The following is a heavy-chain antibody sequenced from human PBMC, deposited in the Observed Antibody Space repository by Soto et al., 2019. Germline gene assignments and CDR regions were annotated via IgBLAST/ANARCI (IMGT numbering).Heavy chain of an antibody. D-gene: IGHD6-19*01. V-gene: IGHV2-5*02. Sequence: QITLKESGPTLVRPTQPLTLTCTFSGFSLSTRGVGVGWIRQPPGKALEWLGLIYWDDDKRYSPSLKSRLTITTDTSKNQVVLTMTNLDPVDTATYYCAHRGSSWQLDYWGQGTLVTGSS. CDR2: IYWDDDK. CDR1: GFSLSTRGVG. CDR3: AHRGSSWQLDY. J-gene: IGHJ4*02.